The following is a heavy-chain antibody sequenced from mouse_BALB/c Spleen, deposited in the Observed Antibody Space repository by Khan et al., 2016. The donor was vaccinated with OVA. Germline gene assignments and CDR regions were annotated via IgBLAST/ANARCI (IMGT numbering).Heavy chain of an antibody. Sequence: VQLQESGPGLVKPSQSLSLTCTVPGYSITSNYAWNWIRQFPGNKLEWMGYISYSGSTNYNPSLKSRVSITRDTSNNQFFLQLNSVTTEDTATYYCARGNYYGYALDYWGQGTSITVSS. V-gene: IGHV3-2*02. CDR3: ARGNYYGYALDY. J-gene: IGHJ4*01. D-gene: IGHD1-1*01. CDR1: GYSITSNYA. CDR2: ISYSGST.